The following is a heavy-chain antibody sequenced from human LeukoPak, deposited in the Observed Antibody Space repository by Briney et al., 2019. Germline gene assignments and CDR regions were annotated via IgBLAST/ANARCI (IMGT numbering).Heavy chain of an antibody. J-gene: IGHJ4*02. V-gene: IGHV3-30*03. CDR3: ARDRAWDYLDS. Sequence: PGKSLRLSCVVSGFTLSSHGMHWVRQAPGKGLGWVAVISYDGGKKSYADSVKGRFTISRDNSKNTLYLQMDSLRVEDTAVYYCARDRAWDYLDSWDQGPLVTVSS. D-gene: IGHD1-26*01. CDR1: GFTLSSHG. CDR2: ISYDGGKK.